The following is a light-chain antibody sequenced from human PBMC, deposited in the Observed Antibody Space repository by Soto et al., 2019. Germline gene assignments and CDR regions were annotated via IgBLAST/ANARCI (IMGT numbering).Light chain of an antibody. J-gene: IGLJ1*01. CDR3: CSYTSSTTDV. CDR2: EVT. Sequence: QSVLTQPASVSGSPGQSITISCTGTSSDVGGYNFVSWYQQRPGKAPKFMIFEVTNRPSGISDRFSGSKSGNTASLTISGLQAEDEADYYCCSYTSSTTDVFGTGTKVTVL. CDR1: SSDVGGYNF. V-gene: IGLV2-14*01.